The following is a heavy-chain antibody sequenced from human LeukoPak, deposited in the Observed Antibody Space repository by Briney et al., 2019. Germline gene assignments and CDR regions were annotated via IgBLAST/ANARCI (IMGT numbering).Heavy chain of an antibody. V-gene: IGHV3-53*01. D-gene: IGHD2-15*01. CDR2: IYSGTI. CDR3: ARGGYCSGGSCYHDAFDI. J-gene: IGHJ3*02. Sequence: GGSLRLSCTVSGFTVSSNSMSWVRQAPGKGLEWVSFIYSGTIHYSDSVKGRFTISRDNSKNTLYLQMNSLRAEDTAVYYCARGGYCSGGSCYHDAFDIWGQGTMVTVSS. CDR1: GFTVSSNS.